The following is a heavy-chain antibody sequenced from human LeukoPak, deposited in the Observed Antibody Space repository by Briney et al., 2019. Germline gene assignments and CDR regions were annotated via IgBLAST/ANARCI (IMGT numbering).Heavy chain of an antibody. Sequence: GGSLRLSCAASGLTFSSCDMHWVRQPTGKGLEWVSGIGTTGDTYYPDSVKSRFTISRENAKSSLYLQMNSLRAGDTAVYYCARESAHYGRRYFDLWGRGTLVTVSS. CDR1: GLTFSSCD. D-gene: IGHD3-10*01. V-gene: IGHV3-13*04. J-gene: IGHJ2*01. CDR3: ARESAHYGRRYFDL. CDR2: IGTTGDT.